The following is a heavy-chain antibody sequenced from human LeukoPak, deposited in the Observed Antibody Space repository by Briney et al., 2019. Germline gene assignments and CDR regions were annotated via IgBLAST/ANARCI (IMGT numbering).Heavy chain of an antibody. Sequence: GGSLRLSCAASGFTFSDSWMSWVRQAPGKGLEWVANMNQDGSEKDYVDSVKGRFTISRDNAKNSLYLQMNSLRAEDTAVYYCARDGIAAAGDHDYWGQGTLVT. V-gene: IGHV3-7*01. CDR1: GFTFSDSW. J-gene: IGHJ4*02. D-gene: IGHD6-13*01. CDR2: MNQDGSEK. CDR3: ARDGIAAAGDHDY.